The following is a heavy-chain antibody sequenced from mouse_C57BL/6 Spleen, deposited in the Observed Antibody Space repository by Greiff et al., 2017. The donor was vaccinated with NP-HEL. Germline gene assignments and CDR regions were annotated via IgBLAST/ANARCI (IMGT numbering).Heavy chain of an antibody. CDR3: ATLYYSNYEGFAY. D-gene: IGHD2-5*01. CDR2: ISYDGSN. J-gene: IGHJ3*01. Sequence: EVKLQESGPGLVKPSQSLSLTCSVTGYSITSGYYWNWIRQFPGNKLEWMGYISYDGSNNYNPSLKNRISITRDTSKNQFFLKLNSVTTEDTATYYCATLYYSNYEGFAYWGQGTLVTVSA. CDR1: GYSITSGYY. V-gene: IGHV3-6*01.